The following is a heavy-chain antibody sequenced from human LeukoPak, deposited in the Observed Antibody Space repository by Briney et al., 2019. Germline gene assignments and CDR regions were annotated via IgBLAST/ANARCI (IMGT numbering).Heavy chain of an antibody. CDR3: ARDPWRQQLAPYYFDY. CDR1: GYTFTSYG. D-gene: IGHD6-13*01. Sequence: GASVQVSCKASGYTFTSYGISWVRQAPGQGLEWMGWISAYNGNTNYEQKLQGRVTMTTDTSTSTAYMELRSLRSDDTAVYYCARDPWRQQLAPYYFDYWGQGTLVTVSS. V-gene: IGHV1-18*01. J-gene: IGHJ4*02. CDR2: ISAYNGNT.